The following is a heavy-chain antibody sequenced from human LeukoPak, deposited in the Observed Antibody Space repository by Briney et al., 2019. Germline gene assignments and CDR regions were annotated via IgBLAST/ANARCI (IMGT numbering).Heavy chain of an antibody. D-gene: IGHD2-2*02. Sequence: GGSLRLSCAASGFVFSDYYMSWFRQAPGKGLEWVSYIGSTGSPIYYADSMKGRFTISRASANNSLYLHMSSLRAEDTAVYYCAKAYCSSTSCHIDYWGQGTLVTVSS. CDR1: GFVFSDYY. V-gene: IGHV3-11*01. J-gene: IGHJ4*02. CDR3: AKAYCSSTSCHIDY. CDR2: IGSTGSPI.